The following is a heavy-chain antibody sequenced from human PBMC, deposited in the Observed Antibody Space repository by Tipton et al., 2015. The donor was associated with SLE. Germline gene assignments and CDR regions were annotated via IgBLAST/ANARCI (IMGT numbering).Heavy chain of an antibody. V-gene: IGHV4-4*07. CDR2: IYTSGST. Sequence: LRLSCTVSGGSISSYYWSWIRQPAGKGLEWSGRIYTSGSTNYNPSLKSRVTMSVDTSKNQFSLKLSSVTAADTAVYYCARDQDNWSPALFDIWGQGTMVTVSS. CDR3: ARDQDNWSPALFDI. D-gene: IGHD1-20*01. CDR1: GGSISSYY. J-gene: IGHJ3*02.